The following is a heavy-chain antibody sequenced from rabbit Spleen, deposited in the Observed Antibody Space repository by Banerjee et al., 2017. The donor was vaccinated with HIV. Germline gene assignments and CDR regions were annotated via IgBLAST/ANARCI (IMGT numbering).Heavy chain of an antibody. J-gene: IGHJ4*01. CDR3: ARDGVGGSYFAL. D-gene: IGHD8-1*01. V-gene: IGHV1S47*01. CDR2: IDPVFGIT. CDR1: GFSFSDRDV. Sequence: QEQLVESGGGLVQPEGSLTLTCKASGFSFSDRDVMCWVRQAPGKGLQWIGYIDPVFGITYYANWVSGRFSISRENAQNTVFLQMTSLTAADTATYFCARDGVGGSYFALWGPGTLVTVS.